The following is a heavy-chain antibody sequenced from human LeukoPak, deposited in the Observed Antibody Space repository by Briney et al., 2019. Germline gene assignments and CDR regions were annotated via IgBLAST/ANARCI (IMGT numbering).Heavy chain of an antibody. Sequence: GGSLRLSCAASGFSFSSYWMSWVRQAPGKGLEWVANIKQDGSEKYYVDSMKGRFTISRDNAKSSLYLQMNSLRAEDTAVYYCARGGLLWSSGGYFDYWGQGTLVTVSS. J-gene: IGHJ4*02. CDR3: ARGGLLWSSGGYFDY. D-gene: IGHD3-10*01. CDR1: GFSFSSYW. CDR2: IKQDGSEK. V-gene: IGHV3-7*01.